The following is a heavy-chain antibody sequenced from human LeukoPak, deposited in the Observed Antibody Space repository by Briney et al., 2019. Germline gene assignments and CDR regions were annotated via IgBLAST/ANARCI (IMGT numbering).Heavy chain of an antibody. Sequence: PGGSLRLSCAASGFTFSSYAMHWVRQAPGKGLEWVAFISYDGSNKYYADSVKGRFTISRDNSKNTLYLQMGSLRAEDMAVYYCARGGWGPIIDYYYMDVWGKGTTVTVSS. CDR3: ARGGWGPIIDYYYMDV. D-gene: IGHD5-12*01. CDR2: ISYDGSNK. J-gene: IGHJ6*03. V-gene: IGHV3-30*14. CDR1: GFTFSSYA.